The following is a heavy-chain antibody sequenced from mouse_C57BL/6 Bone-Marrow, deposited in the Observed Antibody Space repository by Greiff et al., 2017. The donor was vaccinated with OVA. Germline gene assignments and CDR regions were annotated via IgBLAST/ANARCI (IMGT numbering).Heavy chain of an antibody. CDR1: GYTFTSYW. CDR3: ARKGITTVKGYYFDY. J-gene: IGHJ2*01. V-gene: IGHV1-64*01. Sequence: QVQLQQSGAELVKPGASVKLSCKASGYTFTSYWMHWVKQRPGQGLEWIGMIHPNSGSTNYNEKFKSKATLTVDKSSSTAYMQLSSLTSEDSAVYYCARKGITTVKGYYFDYWGQGTTLTVSS. D-gene: IGHD1-1*01. CDR2: IHPNSGST.